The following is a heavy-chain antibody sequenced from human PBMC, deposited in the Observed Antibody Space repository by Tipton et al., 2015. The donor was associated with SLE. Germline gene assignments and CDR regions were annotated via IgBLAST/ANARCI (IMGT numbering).Heavy chain of an antibody. Sequence: LRLSCTVSGGSISSHYWGWIRQPPGKGLEWIGSIYYSGSTYYNPSLKSRVTISVDTSKNQFSLKLSSVTAADTAVYYCARGCSGALGNWFDPWGQGTLVTVSS. CDR2: IYYSGST. CDR1: GGSISSHY. D-gene: IGHD2-15*01. J-gene: IGHJ5*02. V-gene: IGHV4-39*01. CDR3: ARGCSGALGNWFDP.